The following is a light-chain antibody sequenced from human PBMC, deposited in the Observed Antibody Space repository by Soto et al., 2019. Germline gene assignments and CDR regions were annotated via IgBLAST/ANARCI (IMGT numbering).Light chain of an antibody. V-gene: IGKV3-15*01. CDR2: VSS. CDR3: QQYNNWPFT. J-gene: IGKJ3*01. Sequence: EIVMTQSPATLSVSPGERATLSCRASQSVSSNLAWYQQKPGKAPRLLIYVSSTRATCIPARFSGSGSGTEFTLTISSLQSEDFAVSYCQQYNNWPFTFGPGTKVDIK. CDR1: QSVSSN.